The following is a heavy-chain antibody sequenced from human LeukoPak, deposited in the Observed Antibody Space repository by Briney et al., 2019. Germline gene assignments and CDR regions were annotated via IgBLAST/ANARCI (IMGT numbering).Heavy chain of an antibody. CDR2: ISKNSDYI. CDR3: ASQGRIAAPGHRGAFDI. V-gene: IGHV3-21*01. D-gene: IGHD6-13*01. Sequence: GGSLRLSCAAPVFIFSDYTMNWVRQAPGKGLEWLSSISKNSDYIFYTDSVKGRFTVSRDNAKNSLYLEMNSLRADDTAVYYCASQGRIAAPGHRGAFDIWGQGTMVTVSS. J-gene: IGHJ3*02. CDR1: VFIFSDYT.